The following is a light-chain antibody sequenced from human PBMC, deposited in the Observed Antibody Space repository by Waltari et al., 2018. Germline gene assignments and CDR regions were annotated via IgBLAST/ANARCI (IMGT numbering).Light chain of an antibody. CDR2: AAS. CDR1: QTISKN. CDR3: HQYNDWPPAYS. J-gene: IGKJ2*03. V-gene: IGKV3-15*01. Sequence: IVLTQSPATLTVSPGERATLSCRASQTISKNLAWYQQKPGQAPRLLFYAASTRDTDIPARFSATGSGTEFTLIISSLQSEDFALYYCHQYNDWPPAYSFGQGTKLEIK.